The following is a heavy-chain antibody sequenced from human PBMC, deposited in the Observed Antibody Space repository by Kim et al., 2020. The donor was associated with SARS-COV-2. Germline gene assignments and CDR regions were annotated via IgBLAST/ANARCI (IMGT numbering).Heavy chain of an antibody. D-gene: IGHD2-15*01. CDR1: GFRFSTFG. Sequence: GGSLRLSCAVSGFRFSTFGMHWVRQVPGKGLESVAVIWSDGIAKYYTDSVKGRFTISRDDSTNTVFLQMNSLRAEATAEYYCVRGRGGFDTWGQGTMVTVSS. V-gene: IGHV3-33*02. CDR2: IWSDGIAK. J-gene: IGHJ3*02. CDR3: VRGRGGFDT.